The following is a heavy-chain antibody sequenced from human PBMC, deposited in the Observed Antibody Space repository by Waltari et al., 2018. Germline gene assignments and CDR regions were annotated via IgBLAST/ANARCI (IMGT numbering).Heavy chain of an antibody. J-gene: IGHJ4*02. V-gene: IGHV1-2*02. CDR2: INPNSGGT. Sequence: QVQLVQSGAEVKKPGASVKVSCKASGYTFTGYYMHWVRQAPGQGLEWMGWINPNSGGTNYAQKCQGRVTMTRDTSISTAYMERSRLRSDDTAVYYCARANDYVWGSYRPGPFDYWGQGTLVTVSS. CDR1: GYTFTGYY. D-gene: IGHD3-16*02. CDR3: ARANDYVWGSYRPGPFDY.